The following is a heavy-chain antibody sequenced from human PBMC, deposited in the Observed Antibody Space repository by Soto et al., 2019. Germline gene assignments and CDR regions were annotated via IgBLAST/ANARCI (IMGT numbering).Heavy chain of an antibody. CDR2: ISSDGSNT. CDR1: GFTLSSYW. J-gene: IGHJ6*03. Sequence: GGSLRLSCAASGFTLSSYWMHWVRQAPGKGLVWVSRISSDGSNTNYADFVKGRFTISRDNAKNTLYLKMTSLRAEDTAVYYCSRDLAPISMVRGILMDVWGKGTTVTVSS. D-gene: IGHD3-10*01. CDR3: SRDLAPISMVRGILMDV. V-gene: IGHV3-74*01.